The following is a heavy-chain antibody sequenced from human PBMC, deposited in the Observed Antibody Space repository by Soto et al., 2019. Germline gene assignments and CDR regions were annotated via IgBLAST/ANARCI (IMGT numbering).Heavy chain of an antibody. CDR2: IYWDDDE. V-gene: IGHV2-5*02. CDR3: AHSRRLITADSKVGTFDY. Sequence: QITLKESGNTLGKPRQTLTLTCSFSGFSLTTSGVGVAWVRQSPVESLEWLALIYWDDDEGYSPSLKTRLTITKDTSKNQVVLKMTNMAPVDTATYYCAHSRRLITADSKVGTFDYWGQGTLVTVSS. J-gene: IGHJ4*02. CDR1: GFSLTTSGVG. D-gene: IGHD1-26*01.